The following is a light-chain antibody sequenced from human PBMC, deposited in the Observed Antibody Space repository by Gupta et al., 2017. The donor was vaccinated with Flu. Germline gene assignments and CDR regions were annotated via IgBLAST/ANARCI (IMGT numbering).Light chain of an antibody. Sequence: LTHPPSVSVALGQTAMIICGGNNLGSNSGNWYQQKPGQAPVLVVYGESNRPSGIPDRFSGSSAGNTATLTITRAQAEDEADYYCNARDSSGNLVVFGGGTKLTVL. CDR1: NLGSNS. V-gene: IGLV3-21*02. CDR2: GES. J-gene: IGLJ2*01. CDR3: NARDSSGNLVV.